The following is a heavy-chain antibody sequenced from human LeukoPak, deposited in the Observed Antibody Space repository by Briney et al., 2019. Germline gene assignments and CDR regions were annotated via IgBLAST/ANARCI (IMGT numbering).Heavy chain of an antibody. CDR2: IYPGDSDT. CDR3: ARSGRLYGAAAGPEDYYYYYGMDV. J-gene: IGHJ6*02. V-gene: IGHV5-51*01. CDR1: GHSFTSYW. D-gene: IGHD6-13*01. Sequence: GESLKISCKGSGHSFTSYWIGWVRQMPGKGLEWMGIIYPGDSDTRYSPSFQGQVTISADKSISTAYLQWSSLKASDTAMYYCARSGRLYGAAAGPEDYYYYYGMDVWGQGTTVTVSS.